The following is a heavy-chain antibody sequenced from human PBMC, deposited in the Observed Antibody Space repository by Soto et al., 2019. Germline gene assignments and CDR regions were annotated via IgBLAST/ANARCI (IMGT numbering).Heavy chain of an antibody. CDR2: IYYSGST. V-gene: IGHV4-31*03. CDR3: ARQSAYDFWSGYPPTDAFDI. Sequence: SETLSLTCTVSGGSISSGGYYWSWIRQHPGKGLEWIGYIYYSGSTYYNPSLKSRVTISVDTSKNQFSLKLSSVTAADTAVYYCARQSAYDFWSGYPPTDAFDIWGQGTMVTVSS. D-gene: IGHD3-3*01. J-gene: IGHJ3*02. CDR1: GGSISSGGYY.